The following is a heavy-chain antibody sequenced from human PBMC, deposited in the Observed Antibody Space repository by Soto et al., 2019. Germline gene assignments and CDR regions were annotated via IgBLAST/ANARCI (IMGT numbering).Heavy chain of an antibody. J-gene: IGHJ6*03. D-gene: IGHD4-4*01. CDR1: GYTFTSYG. CDR2: ISAYNGNT. V-gene: IGHV1-18*01. CDR3: ARAFSNAPYYYYYYMDV. Sequence: ASVKVSCKASGYTFTSYGISWVRQAPGQGLEWMGWISAYNGNTNYAQKLQGRVTMTTDTSTSTAYMELRSLRSDDTAVYYCARAFSNAPYYYYYYMDVWGKGTTVTVSS.